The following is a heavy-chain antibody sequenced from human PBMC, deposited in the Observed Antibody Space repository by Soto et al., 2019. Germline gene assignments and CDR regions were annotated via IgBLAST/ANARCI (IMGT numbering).Heavy chain of an antibody. CDR3: ARLISGYYDILTGYRTDY. CDR2: INHSGST. V-gene: IGHV4-34*01. D-gene: IGHD3-9*01. CDR1: GGSFSGYY. Sequence: SETLSLTCAVYGGSFSGYYWSWIRQPPGTGLEWIGEINHSGSTNYNPSLKSRVTISVDTSKNQFSLKLSSVTAADTAVYYCARLISGYYDILTGYRTDYWGQGTLVTVSS. J-gene: IGHJ4*02.